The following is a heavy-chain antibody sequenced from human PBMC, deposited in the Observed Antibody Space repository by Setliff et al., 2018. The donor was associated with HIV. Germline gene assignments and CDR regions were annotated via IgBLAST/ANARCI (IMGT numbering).Heavy chain of an antibody. CDR1: GYTFTSYA. J-gene: IGHJ1*01. CDR3: ATPMFPNYHDNSVLID. V-gene: IGHV1-8*02. CDR2: LNPNSGGT. Sequence: ASVKVSCKTSGYTFTSYAVHWVHQATGQGLEWMGYLNPNSGGTGYAQRFQGRLTMTGDASVSTAYLELGSLRSDDTAVYYCATPMFPNYHDNSVLIDWGQGTPVTVSS. D-gene: IGHD3-22*01.